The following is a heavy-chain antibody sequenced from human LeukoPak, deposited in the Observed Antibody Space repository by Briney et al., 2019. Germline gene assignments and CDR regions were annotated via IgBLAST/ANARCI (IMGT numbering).Heavy chain of an antibody. D-gene: IGHD3-16*01. Sequence: GGSLRLSCAASGLTFSSYSMNWVRQAPGKGLEWVASINHNGNVNYYVDSVKGRFTISRDNAKNSLYLQMSNLRAEDTAVYFCARGGGLDVWGQGATVTVSS. J-gene: IGHJ6*02. CDR3: ARGGGLDV. CDR2: INHNGNVN. V-gene: IGHV3-7*03. CDR1: GLTFSSYS.